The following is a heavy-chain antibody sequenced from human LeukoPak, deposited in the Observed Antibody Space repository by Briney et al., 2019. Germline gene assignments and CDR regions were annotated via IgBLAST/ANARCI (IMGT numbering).Heavy chain of an antibody. J-gene: IGHJ3*01. Sequence: PSETLSLTCTVSGGSISSSSYFWGWLRQPPGKGLEFIGSIYVSGTTYYSPSLKSRVAISVDTSKNQFSPKLTSVTAADTAVYYCARPKYYYGSGTDGAFDVWGQGTMVTVSS. CDR2: IYVSGTT. V-gene: IGHV4-39*01. CDR3: ARPKYYYGSGTDGAFDV. D-gene: IGHD3-10*01. CDR1: GGSISSSSYF.